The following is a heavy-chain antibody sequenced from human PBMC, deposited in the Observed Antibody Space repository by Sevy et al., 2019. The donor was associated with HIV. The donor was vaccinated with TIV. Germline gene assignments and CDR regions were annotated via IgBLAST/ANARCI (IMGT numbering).Heavy chain of an antibody. CDR3: ARDTVAGTKTFDY. V-gene: IGHV4-30-4*01. CDR1: GGSISSGDYY. J-gene: IGHJ4*02. Sequence: SETLSLTCTVSGGSISSGDYYWSWIRQPPGKGLEWIGYIYYSGSTYYNPSLKSRGTISVDTSKNQFSLKLSSVTAADTAVYYCARDTVAGTKTFDYWGQGTLVTVSS. CDR2: IYYSGST. D-gene: IGHD6-19*01.